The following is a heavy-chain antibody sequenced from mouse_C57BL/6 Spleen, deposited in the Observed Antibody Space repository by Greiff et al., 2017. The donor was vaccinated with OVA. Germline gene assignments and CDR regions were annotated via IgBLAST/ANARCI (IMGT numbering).Heavy chain of an antibody. CDR2: IYPGDGDT. CDR1: GYAFSSSW. J-gene: IGHJ2*01. Sequence: VQLQESGPELVTPGASVKISCKASGYAFSSSWMNWVKQRPGKGLEWIGRIYPGDGDTNYNGKFKGKATLTADKSSSTAYMQLSSLTSEDSAVYFCARHSYYYGSSLYYSDYWGQGTTLTVSS. V-gene: IGHV1-82*01. D-gene: IGHD1-1*01. CDR3: ARHSYYYGSSLYYSDY.